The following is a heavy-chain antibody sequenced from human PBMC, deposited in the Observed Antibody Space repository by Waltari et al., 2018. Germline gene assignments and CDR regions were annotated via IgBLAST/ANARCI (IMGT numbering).Heavy chain of an antibody. Sequence: EVQLVQSGAEVKKPGESLKISCKGSGYSFTSYWIGWVRQMPGKGLEWMGIIYPADSYTRSSPSFQGQVTISADKSISTAYLQWISLKASDTAMYYCARSPGQGVIIFDYWGQGTLVTVSS. CDR1: GYSFTSYW. CDR3: ARSPGQGVIIFDY. D-gene: IGHD3-10*01. CDR2: IYPADSYT. J-gene: IGHJ4*02. V-gene: IGHV5-51*01.